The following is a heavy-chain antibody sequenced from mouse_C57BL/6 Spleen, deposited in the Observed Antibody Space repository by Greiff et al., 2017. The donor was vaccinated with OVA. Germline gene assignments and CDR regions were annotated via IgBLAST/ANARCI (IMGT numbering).Heavy chain of an antibody. D-gene: IGHD2-4*01. CDR3: ARSRIYYDYYAWFAY. Sequence: VQLQQPGAELVMPGASVKLSCKASGYTFTSYWMHWVKQRPGQGLEWIGEIDPSDSYTNYNQKFKGKSTLTVDKSSSTAYMQLSSLTSEDSAVYYCARSRIYYDYYAWFAYWGQGTLVTVSA. CDR2: IDPSDSYT. V-gene: IGHV1-69*01. CDR1: GYTFTSYW. J-gene: IGHJ3*01.